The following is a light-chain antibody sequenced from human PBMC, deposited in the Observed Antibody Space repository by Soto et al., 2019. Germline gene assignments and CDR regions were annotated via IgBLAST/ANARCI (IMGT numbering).Light chain of an antibody. V-gene: IGKV1-12*01. J-gene: IGKJ2*01. CDR2: AAS. CDR1: QDISSW. CDR3: QQADSFPYT. Sequence: DIPMTQSPSSVSASVGDRVTITCRASQDISSWLAWYQQKPGTAPKLLIFAASSLHDGVPSRFSGKQSGTDFTLTINSLQPEDFATYYCQQADSFPYTFGQGTKLEIK.